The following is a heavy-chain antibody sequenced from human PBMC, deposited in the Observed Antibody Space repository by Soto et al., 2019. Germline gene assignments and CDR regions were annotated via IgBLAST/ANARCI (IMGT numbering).Heavy chain of an antibody. Sequence: QVQLQESGPGLVKPSDTLSLTCAVSGYSISSSNWWGWIRQPPGKGLEWIGYIYYSGTTYYNPSLKSLVTKSVDTSKNQFSLKLTSVTAVDTAVYYCARRESQGPIDYWGQGTLVTVSS. CDR2: IYYSGTT. V-gene: IGHV4-28*01. D-gene: IGHD1-26*01. J-gene: IGHJ4*02. CDR1: GYSISSSNW. CDR3: ARRESQGPIDY.